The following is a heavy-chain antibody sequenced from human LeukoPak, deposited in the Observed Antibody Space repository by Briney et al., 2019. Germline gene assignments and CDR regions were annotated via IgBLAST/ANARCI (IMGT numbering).Heavy chain of an antibody. D-gene: IGHD6-13*01. CDR3: AKGLAAATVDY. V-gene: IGHV3-21*01. Sequence: PGGSLRLSCAASEFTFSSFSMNWVRQAPGKGLEWVSSISSSSSYIYYADSVKGRFTVSRDNAKNSLYLQMNSLRAEDTAVYYCAKGLAAATVDYWGQGTLVTVSS. J-gene: IGHJ4*02. CDR2: ISSSSSYI. CDR1: EFTFSSFS.